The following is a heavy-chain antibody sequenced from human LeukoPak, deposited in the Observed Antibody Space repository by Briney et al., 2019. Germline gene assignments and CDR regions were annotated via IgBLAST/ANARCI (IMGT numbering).Heavy chain of an antibody. J-gene: IGHJ4*02. CDR1: GFTFSDYY. D-gene: IGHD5-24*01. Sequence: GGFLRLSCAASGFTFSDYYMNWIRQTPGKGPEWVSYISSSGSSIYYTDSVKGRFTISRDNAKNSLYLQMNSLRAEDTAVYYSARGRDGYNWGNDYWGQGTLVTVSS. CDR2: ISSSGSSI. CDR3: ARGRDGYNWGNDY. V-gene: IGHV3-11*01.